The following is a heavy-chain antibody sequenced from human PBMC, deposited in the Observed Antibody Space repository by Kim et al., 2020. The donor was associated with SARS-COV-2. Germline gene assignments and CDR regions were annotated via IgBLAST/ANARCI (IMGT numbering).Heavy chain of an antibody. Sequence: STYYADSVKGRFTISRDNSKNTLYLQMNSLRAEDTAVYYCAKRPHGSYHGWGQGTLVTVSS. CDR2: ST. CDR3: AKRPHGSYHG. V-gene: IGHV3-23*01. J-gene: IGHJ4*02. D-gene: IGHD1-26*01.